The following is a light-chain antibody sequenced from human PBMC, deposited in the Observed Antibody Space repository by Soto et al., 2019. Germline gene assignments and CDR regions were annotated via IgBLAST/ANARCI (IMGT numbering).Light chain of an antibody. J-gene: IGLJ1*01. CDR3: CSYAGSPTYV. Sequence: QSVLTQPRSVSGSPGQSVTISCTGTSSDVGGYNYVSWYQQHPGKAPKVMIYDVSERPSGVPDRFSGSKSGNTASLTISGLQAEDEADYYCCSYAGSPTYVFRTGTKLTVL. CDR1: SSDVGGYNY. CDR2: DVS. V-gene: IGLV2-11*01.